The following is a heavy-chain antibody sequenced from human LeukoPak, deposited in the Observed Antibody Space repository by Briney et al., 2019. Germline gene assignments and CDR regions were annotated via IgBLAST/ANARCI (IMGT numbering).Heavy chain of an antibody. V-gene: IGHV1-18*01. D-gene: IGHD3-10*01. CDR3: ARTPKRFGELYQPGDS. CDR1: GYTFTNYG. Sequence: VASVKVSCKASGYTFTNYGITWVRQVPGQGLELLGWISAYNGNANYAQNLQDRVTLTSDTSTSTAYMELRSLRSDDTGIYYCARTPKRFGELYQPGDSWGQGTLLTVSS. CDR2: ISAYNGNA. J-gene: IGHJ4*02.